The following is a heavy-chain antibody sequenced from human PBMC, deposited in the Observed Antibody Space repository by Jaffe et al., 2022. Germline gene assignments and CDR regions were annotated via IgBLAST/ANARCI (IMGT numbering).Heavy chain of an antibody. CDR1: GGTFSSYA. CDR3: ARNVIGYCSSTSCYYFDY. V-gene: IGHV1-69*01. CDR2: IIPIFGTA. D-gene: IGHD2-2*01. Sequence: QVQLVQSGAEVKKPGSSVKVSCKASGGTFSSYAISWVRQAPGQGLEWMGGIIPIFGTANYAQKFQGRVTITADESTSTAYMELSSLRSEDTAVYYCARNVIGYCSSTSCYYFDYWGQGTLVTVSS. J-gene: IGHJ4*02.